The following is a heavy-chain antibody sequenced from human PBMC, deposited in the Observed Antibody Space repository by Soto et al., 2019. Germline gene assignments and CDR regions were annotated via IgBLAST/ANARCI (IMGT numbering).Heavy chain of an antibody. CDR2: IYWDDDK. CDR1: GFSLTTSGVG. Sequence: QITLNESGPTLVKPTQTLTLTCTFSGFSLTTSGVGVGWIRQSPGKAPEWLALIYWDDDKRYSPSLKSRLTITKDXSXXXXVXXXXXXXXXXXXXXYXAHRVLRTVFGLVTTTAIYFDFWGQGTPVAVSS. J-gene: IGHJ4*02. D-gene: IGHD3-3*01. CDR3: AHRVLRTVFGLVTTTAIYFDF. V-gene: IGHV2-5*02.